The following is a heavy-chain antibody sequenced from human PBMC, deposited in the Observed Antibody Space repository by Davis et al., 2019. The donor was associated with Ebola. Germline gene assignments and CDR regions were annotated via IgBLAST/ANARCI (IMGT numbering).Heavy chain of an antibody. Sequence: SETLSLTCTVSGGSISSYYWSWIRQPPGKGLEWIGYIYYSWSTYYNPSLKSRVTISVDTSKNQFSLKLSSVTAADTAVYYCARGKDSSRWGRYYYYGMDVWGKGTTVTVSS. J-gene: IGHJ6*04. CDR2: IYYSWST. CDR3: ARGKDSSRWGRYYYYGMDV. CDR1: GGSISSYY. D-gene: IGHD6-13*01. V-gene: IGHV4-59*12.